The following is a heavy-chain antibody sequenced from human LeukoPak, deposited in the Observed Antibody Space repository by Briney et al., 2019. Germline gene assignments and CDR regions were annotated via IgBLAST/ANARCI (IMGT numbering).Heavy chain of an antibody. J-gene: IGHJ4*02. CDR3: ASPPGEMYSSGWYSIDY. CDR1: GGSISSSRYY. CDR2: IYYSGST. V-gene: IGHV4-39*01. Sequence: PSETLSLTCTVSGGSISSSRYYWGWIRQPPGKGLEWIGSIYYSGSTYYNPSLKSRVTISVDTSKNQFSLKLSSVTAADTAVYYCASPPGEMYSSGWYSIDYWGQGTLVTVSS. D-gene: IGHD6-19*01.